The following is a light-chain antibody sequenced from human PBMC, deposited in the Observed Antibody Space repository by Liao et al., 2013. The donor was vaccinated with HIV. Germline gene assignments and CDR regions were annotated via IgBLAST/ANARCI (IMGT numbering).Light chain of an antibody. CDR3: QAWDSSTWV. V-gene: IGLV3-21*01. J-gene: IGLJ3*02. CDR1: NIGSKS. Sequence: SYVLTQPPSVSVAPGKTARITCGGKNIGSKSVHWYQQKPGQSPVLVIYQDNKRPSGIPERFSGSNSGNTATLTISGTQAMDEADYYCQAWDSSTWVFGGGTKLTVL. CDR2: QDN.